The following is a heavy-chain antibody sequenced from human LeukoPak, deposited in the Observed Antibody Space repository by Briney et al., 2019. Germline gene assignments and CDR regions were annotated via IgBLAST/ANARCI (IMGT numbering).Heavy chain of an antibody. CDR3: AKREALGGSGSYFFDY. J-gene: IGHJ4*02. CDR1: GFTFSSYA. D-gene: IGHD3-10*01. Sequence: GGSLRLSCAASGFTFSSYAMSWVRQAPGKGLEWVSAISGSGGSTYYADSVKGRFTISRDNSKNTLYLQMNSLRAEDTAVYYCAKREALGGSGSYFFDYWGQGTLVTVSS. V-gene: IGHV3-23*01. CDR2: ISGSGGST.